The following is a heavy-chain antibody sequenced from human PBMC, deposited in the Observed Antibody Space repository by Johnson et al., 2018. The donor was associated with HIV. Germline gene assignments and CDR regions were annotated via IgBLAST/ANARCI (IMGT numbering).Heavy chain of an antibody. J-gene: IGHJ3*02. Sequence: VQLVESGGGVLRRGGSLRLSCEGFGFIFDDYALSWVRQAPGKGLAWVSGINWNGVSTAYAGPVKGRCTISRDNGKNSLYLQMNSLRADDTAVYYCVRPFQWLDAFDIWGQGTMVTVSS. D-gene: IGHD6-19*01. CDR1: GFIFDDYA. V-gene: IGHV3-20*04. CDR3: VRPFQWLDAFDI. CDR2: INWNGVST.